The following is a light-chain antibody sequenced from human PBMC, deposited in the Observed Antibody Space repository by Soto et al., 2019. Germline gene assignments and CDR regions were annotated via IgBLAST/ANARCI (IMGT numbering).Light chain of an antibody. V-gene: IGKV1-5*01. J-gene: IGKJ1*01. CDR3: QQYNSYPT. Sequence: IQMTQSPSTLPASVGDRVTITCRASQSISSWLAWYQQKPGKAPKLLIYDASSLESGVPSRFSGSGSGTEFTLTISSLQPDDFATYYCQQYNSYPTFGQGTKVDIK. CDR2: DAS. CDR1: QSISSW.